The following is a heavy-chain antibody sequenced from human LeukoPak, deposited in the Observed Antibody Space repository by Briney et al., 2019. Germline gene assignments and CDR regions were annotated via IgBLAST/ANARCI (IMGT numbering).Heavy chain of an antibody. J-gene: IGHJ4*02. Sequence: GGSLRLSCVASGFTFSSYWMHWVRQVPGKGLVWVSRINSDGSSTKCADSVKGRFTISRDNAKNTLYLQMNSLRAEDTAVYYCAALDHGHDYWGQGTLVTVSS. CDR2: INSDGSST. CDR3: AALDHGHDY. V-gene: IGHV3-74*03. CDR1: GFTFSSYW.